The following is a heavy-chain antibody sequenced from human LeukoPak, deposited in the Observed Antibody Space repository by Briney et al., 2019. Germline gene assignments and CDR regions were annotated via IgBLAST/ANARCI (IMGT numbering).Heavy chain of an antibody. Sequence: GGCLRLSCSASGCTLSSYAESWVRQAPGKGLEWVSSVNDGGDNTYYADYLRGRFTVSRDNSRNTLWLQMNSLRAEDTAIYYCAKARGTTGWLPYFDYWGQGALVTVSS. CDR1: GCTLSSYA. D-gene: IGHD6-19*01. CDR2: VNDGGDNT. J-gene: IGHJ4*02. CDR3: AKARGTTGWLPYFDY. V-gene: IGHV3-23*01.